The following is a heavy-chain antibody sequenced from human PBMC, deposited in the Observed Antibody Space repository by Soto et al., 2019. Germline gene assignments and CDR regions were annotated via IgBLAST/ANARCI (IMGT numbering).Heavy chain of an antibody. J-gene: IGHJ4*02. CDR1: GYTFTSYG. Sequence: GASVKVSCKASGYTFTSYGISWVRQAPGQGLEWMGWISAYNGNTKYAQKLQGRVTMTTDTSTSTAYMELRSLRSEDTAVYYCARDEDIVATMRSTSTWGQGTLVTVSS. CDR3: ARDEDIVATMRSTST. V-gene: IGHV1-18*01. D-gene: IGHD5-12*01. CDR2: ISAYNGNT.